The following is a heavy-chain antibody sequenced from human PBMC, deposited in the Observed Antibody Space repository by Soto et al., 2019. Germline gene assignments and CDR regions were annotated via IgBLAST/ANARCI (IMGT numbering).Heavy chain of an antibody. D-gene: IGHD6-19*01. J-gene: IGHJ3*02. CDR3: ARDEYSSGWYVAFDI. Sequence: PGGSLRLSCAASGFTFSSYSMHWVRQAPGKGLEWVAVISYDGSNKYYADSVKGRFTISRDNSKNTLYLQMNSLRAEDTAVYYCARDEYSSGWYVAFDIWGQGTMVTVSS. V-gene: IGHV3-30-3*01. CDR1: GFTFSSYS. CDR2: ISYDGSNK.